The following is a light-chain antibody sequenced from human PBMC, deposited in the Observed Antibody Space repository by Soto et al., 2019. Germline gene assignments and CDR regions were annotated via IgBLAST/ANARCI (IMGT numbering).Light chain of an antibody. CDR1: QSISNY. CDR3: QQSYTTLFT. J-gene: IGKJ3*01. V-gene: IGKV1-39*01. CDR2: AAS. Sequence: DIQMTQSPSSLSASVGDRVTITCRASQSISNYLNWYQQKPGKAPKLLIYAASSLQSGVPSRFSGRGSGTDFTLTISRLQPEDFATYSCQQSYTTLFTFGPGTNVDIK.